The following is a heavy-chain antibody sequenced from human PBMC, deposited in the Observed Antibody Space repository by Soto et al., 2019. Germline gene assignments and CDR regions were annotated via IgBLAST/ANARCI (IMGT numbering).Heavy chain of an antibody. Sequence: EVQLVESGGGLVQPGGSLRLSCAASGFTFSDHFMDWVRQAPGKGLEWVGRTASRAESYTTGYAASVKGRFTISRDDSNNSLYLQMTSLKPEDTAVYYCGRGYCTGASCLRAHYGLDVWGQGTTVTLSS. D-gene: IGHD2-8*02. CDR1: GFTFSDHF. CDR2: TASRAESYTT. CDR3: GRGYCTGASCLRAHYGLDV. V-gene: IGHV3-72*01. J-gene: IGHJ6*02.